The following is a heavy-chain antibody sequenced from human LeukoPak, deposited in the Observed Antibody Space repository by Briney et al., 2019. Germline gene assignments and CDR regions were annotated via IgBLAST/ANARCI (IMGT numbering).Heavy chain of an antibody. CDR2: INHSGST. D-gene: IGHD6-13*01. V-gene: IGHV4-34*01. J-gene: IGHJ6*03. CDR3: ASLPIAAAGPYYMDV. Sequence: SETLSLTCAVYGGSFSGYYWSWIRQPPGKGLEWIGEINHSGSTNYNPSLKSRVTISVDTSKNQFSLKLSSVTAADTAVYYCASLPIAAAGPYYMDVWRKGTTVTVSS. CDR1: GGSFSGYY.